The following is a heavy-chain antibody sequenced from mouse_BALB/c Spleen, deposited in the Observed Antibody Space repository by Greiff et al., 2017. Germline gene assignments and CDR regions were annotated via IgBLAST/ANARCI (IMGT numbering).Heavy chain of an antibody. CDR1: GYSITSDYA. CDR2: ISYSGST. V-gene: IGHV3-2*02. Sequence: VQLKQSGPGLVKPSQSLSLTCTVTGYSITSDYAWNWIRQFPGNKLEWMGYISYSGSTSYNPSLKSRISITRDTSKNQFFLQLNSVTTEDTATYYCATYYRYDWFAYWGQGTLVTVSA. J-gene: IGHJ3*01. CDR3: ATYYRYDWFAY. D-gene: IGHD2-14*01.